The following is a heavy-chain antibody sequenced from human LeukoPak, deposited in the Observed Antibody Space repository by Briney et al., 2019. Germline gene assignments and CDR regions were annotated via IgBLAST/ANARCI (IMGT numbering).Heavy chain of an antibody. J-gene: IGHJ4*02. Sequence: PSETLSLTCTASGGSISSYYWSWIRQPPGKGLEWIGYIYYSGSTNYNPSLKSRVTISVDTSKNQFSLELSSVTAADTAVYYCASSLYYDFWSGSLDYWGQGTLVTVSS. CDR2: IYYSGST. D-gene: IGHD3-3*01. CDR1: GGSISSYY. CDR3: ASSLYYDFWSGSLDY. V-gene: IGHV4-59*01.